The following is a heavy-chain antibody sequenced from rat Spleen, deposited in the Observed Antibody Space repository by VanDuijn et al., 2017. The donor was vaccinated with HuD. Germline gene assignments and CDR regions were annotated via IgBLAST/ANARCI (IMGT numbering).Heavy chain of an antibody. D-gene: IGHD4-3*01. Sequence: EVKLVESGGGLVQPGRSLKLSCAASGFTFSDYNMAWVRQAPKKGLEWVATITTSGGSTYYRDSVKGRFTVSRDNAKNTLYLQMNSLRSEDTATYYCTREDSGSGFAYWGQGTLVTVSS. J-gene: IGHJ3*01. V-gene: IGHV5-46*01. CDR1: GFTFSDYN. CDR2: ITTSGGST. CDR3: TREDSGSGFAY.